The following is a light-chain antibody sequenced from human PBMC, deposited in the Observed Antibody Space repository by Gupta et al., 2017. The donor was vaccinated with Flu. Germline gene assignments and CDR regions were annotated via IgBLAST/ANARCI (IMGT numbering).Light chain of an antibody. Sequence: QSVLTQPPSVSGAPGQRVTISCTGSSSNIGAVYDVHWYQQLPGTAPNLLIYVNSNRPSGVPDRFSGSKSGTSAFLAITGLQAEDEADYYCQSYDSSLSGSGVFGTGTKVTVL. CDR3: QSYDSSLSGSGV. CDR2: VNS. J-gene: IGLJ1*01. CDR1: SSNIGAVYD. V-gene: IGLV1-40*01.